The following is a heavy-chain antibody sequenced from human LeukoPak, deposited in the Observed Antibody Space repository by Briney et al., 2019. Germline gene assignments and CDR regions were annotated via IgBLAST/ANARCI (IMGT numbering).Heavy chain of an antibody. J-gene: IGHJ4*02. Sequence: GGSLRLSCAASGFTISSYWMSWVRQAPGKGLEWVANIKQDGSEKYYVDSVKGRFTISRDNAKNSLYLQMNSLRAEDTAVYYCARDPQDSSSWYFDYWGQGTLVTVSS. V-gene: IGHV3-7*01. CDR1: GFTISSYW. CDR2: IKQDGSEK. D-gene: IGHD6-13*01. CDR3: ARDPQDSSSWYFDY.